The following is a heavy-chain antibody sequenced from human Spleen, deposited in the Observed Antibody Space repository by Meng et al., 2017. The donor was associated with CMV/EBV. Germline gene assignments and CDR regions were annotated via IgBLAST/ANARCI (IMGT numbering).Heavy chain of an antibody. CDR3: VRPFRKYQLLYNWFDS. CDR2: ISYDAIDT. Sequence: LTFSTSAMPSVRQAPGEGLEWVAVISYDAIDTYYSDSVKGRFTISRDNSESTVYLQMNSLRLEDTAVYYCVRPFRKYQLLYNWFDSWGQGTLVTVSS. V-gene: IGHV3-30-3*01. CDR1: LTFSTSA. J-gene: IGHJ5*01. D-gene: IGHD2-2*01.